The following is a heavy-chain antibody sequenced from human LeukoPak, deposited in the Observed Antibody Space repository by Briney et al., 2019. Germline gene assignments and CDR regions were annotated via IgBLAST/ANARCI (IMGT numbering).Heavy chain of an antibody. D-gene: IGHD4-23*01. V-gene: IGHV4-38-2*02. CDR3: ARSPYDYGGKKAGSGAFDI. Sequence: SETLSLTCTVSGYSISSGYYWGWIRQPPGKGLEWIGSIYHSGSTYYNPSLKSRVTISVDTSKNQFSLKLSSVTAADTAVYYCARSPYDYGGKKAGSGAFDIWGQGTMVTVSS. CDR2: IYHSGST. CDR1: GYSISSGYY. J-gene: IGHJ3*02.